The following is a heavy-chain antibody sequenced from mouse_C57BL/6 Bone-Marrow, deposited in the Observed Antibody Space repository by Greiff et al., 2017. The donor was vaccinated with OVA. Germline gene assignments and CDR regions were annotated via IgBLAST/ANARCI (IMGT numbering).Heavy chain of an antibody. CDR2: IDPSDSYT. V-gene: IGHV1-59*01. CDR3: ARARYAWFAD. Sequence: QVQLQQPGAELVRPGTSVKLSCKASGYTFTSYWMHWVKQRPGQGLEWIGVIDPSDSYTNYNQKFKGKATLTVDTSSSTAYMQRSSLTTEDSAVYYCARARYAWFADWGQGTLVTVSA. J-gene: IGHJ3*01. D-gene: IGHD2-10*02. CDR1: GYTFTSYW.